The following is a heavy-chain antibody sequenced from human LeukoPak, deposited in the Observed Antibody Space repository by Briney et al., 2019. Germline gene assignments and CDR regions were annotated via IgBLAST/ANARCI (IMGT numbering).Heavy chain of an antibody. CDR1: GGTFSSYT. J-gene: IGHJ6*03. CDR2: IIPILGIA. CDR3: ARVGVVPAENYYYMDV. V-gene: IGHV1-69*02. Sequence: KISCKASGGTFSSYTISWVRQAPGQGLEWMGRIIPILGIANYAQKFQGRVTITADKSTSTAYMELSSLRSEDTAVYYCARVGVVPAENYYYMDVWGKGTTVTVSS. D-gene: IGHD2-2*01.